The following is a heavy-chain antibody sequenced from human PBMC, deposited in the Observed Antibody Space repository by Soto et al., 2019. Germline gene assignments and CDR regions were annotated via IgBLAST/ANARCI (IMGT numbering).Heavy chain of an antibody. J-gene: IGHJ6*02. CDR1: GGSISSSSYY. D-gene: IGHD6-13*01. CDR2: IYYSGST. V-gene: IGHV4-39*01. Sequence: SETLSLPCIVSGGSISSSSYYWGWIRQPPGKGLEWIGSIYYSGSTYYNPSLKSRVTISVDTSKNQFSLKLSSVTAADTAVYYCARLGYSSSWGYYYYGMDVWGQGTTVTVSS. CDR3: ARLGYSSSWGYYYYGMDV.